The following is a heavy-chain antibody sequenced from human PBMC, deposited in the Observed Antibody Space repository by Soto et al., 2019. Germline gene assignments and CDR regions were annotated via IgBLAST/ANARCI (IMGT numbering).Heavy chain of an antibody. J-gene: IGHJ4*01. CDR2: ITISSTYI. Sequence: GGSLRLSCAASGFTFSSYSMNWVRQAPGKGLEWVSSITISSTYIYYADSVKGRFTISRDNAKNSLYLQMNSLRAEDTAVYYCARESRHLWNGYYQYDYWGQGTLVTVSS. CDR3: ARESRHLWNGYYQYDY. D-gene: IGHD3-3*01. CDR1: GFTFSSYS. V-gene: IGHV3-21*01.